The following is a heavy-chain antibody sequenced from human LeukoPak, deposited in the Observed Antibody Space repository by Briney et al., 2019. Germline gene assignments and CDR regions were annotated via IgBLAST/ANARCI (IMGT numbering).Heavy chain of an antibody. CDR1: GFTFSSYE. D-gene: IGHD1-26*01. V-gene: IGHV3-48*03. CDR2: ISSSGSTI. J-gene: IGHJ4*02. Sequence: GGSLRLSCAASGFTFSSYEMNWVRQAPGKGLEWVSYISSSGSTIYYADSVKGRFTISRDNAKNSLYLQMNSLRAEDTAVYYCARDLIRGGSYSRPYCFDYWGQGTLVTVSS. CDR3: ARDLIRGGSYSRPYCFDY.